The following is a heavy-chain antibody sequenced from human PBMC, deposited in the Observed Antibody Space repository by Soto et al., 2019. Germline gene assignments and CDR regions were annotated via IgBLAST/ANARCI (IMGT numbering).Heavy chain of an antibody. CDR2: ITVSGNTI. CDR3: ARGGSYFDY. J-gene: IGHJ4*02. CDR1: GFTFSSYE. Sequence: GGSRRRSWAASGFTFSSYEMNWVRQAPGKGLEWVSYITVSGNTIYYADSVEGRFTISRDNAKNSMYLQMNSLRAEDTAVYYCARGGSYFDYWGRGTLVTVSS. V-gene: IGHV3-48*03. D-gene: IGHD1-26*01.